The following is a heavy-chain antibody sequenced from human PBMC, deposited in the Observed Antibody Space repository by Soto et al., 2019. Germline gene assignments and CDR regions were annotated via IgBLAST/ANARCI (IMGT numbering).Heavy chain of an antibody. CDR2: ISYDGSNK. V-gene: IGHV3-30*03. D-gene: IGHD3-10*01. CDR1: GFTFSSYG. Sequence: QVQLVESGGGVVQPGRSLRLSCAASGFTFSSYGMHWVRQAPGKGLEWVAVISYDGSNKYYADSVKGRFTISRDNSKNPLYLQMNSLGAEDTVVYYCARLGYYYGWGSSYYYYGMDVWGKGTTVTVSS. J-gene: IGHJ6*04. CDR3: ARLGYYYGWGSSYYYYGMDV.